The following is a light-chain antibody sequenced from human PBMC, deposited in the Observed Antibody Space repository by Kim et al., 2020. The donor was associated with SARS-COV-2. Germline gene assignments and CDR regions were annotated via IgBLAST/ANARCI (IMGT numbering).Light chain of an antibody. CDR3: QQYDSSPYT. Sequence: LSPGERATLSCRASQSISSSYLAWYQQKRGQAPRLLIYGASSRAAGIPDRFSGSGSGTDFTLTISRLELEDFAVYYCQQYDSSPYTFGQGTKLEI. J-gene: IGKJ2*01. CDR1: QSISSSY. CDR2: GAS. V-gene: IGKV3-20*01.